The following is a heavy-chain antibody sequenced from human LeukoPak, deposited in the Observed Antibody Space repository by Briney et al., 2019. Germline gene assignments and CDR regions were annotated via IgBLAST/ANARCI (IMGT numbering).Heavy chain of an antibody. CDR1: GGSISSDY. CDR2: IYYSGST. Sequence: TPSETLSLTCTVSGGSISSDYWSWIRQPPGKGLEWIGYIYYSGSTNYNSSLKTRVTISVDTSKNQFSLKLNSVTAADTAVYYCARYIRMAPYSYYMDVWGKGTTVTISS. J-gene: IGHJ6*03. V-gene: IGHV4-59*01. D-gene: IGHD5-24*01. CDR3: ARYIRMAPYSYYMDV.